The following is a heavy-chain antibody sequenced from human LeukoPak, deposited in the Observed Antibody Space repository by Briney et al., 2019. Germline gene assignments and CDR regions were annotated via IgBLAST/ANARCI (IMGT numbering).Heavy chain of an antibody. J-gene: IGHJ5*02. V-gene: IGHV4-39*01. CDR1: GGSISSISYY. Sequence: SETLSLTCTVSGGSISSISYYWGWIRQPPGKGLEWIGSFYSRGSTYYNPSLKGRVSISVDTSKNQFSLKLSSVTAADTAVYYCARHPSGRQWLGGGNWFDPWGQGTLVTVSS. D-gene: IGHD6-19*01. CDR3: ARHPSGRQWLGGGNWFDP. CDR2: FYSRGST.